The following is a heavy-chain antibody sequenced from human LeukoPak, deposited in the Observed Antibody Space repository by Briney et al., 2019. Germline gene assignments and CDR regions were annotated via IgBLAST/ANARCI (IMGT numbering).Heavy chain of an antibody. J-gene: IGHJ4*02. Sequence: PSETLSLTCTVSGGSISSSSYYWGWIRQPPGKGLEWIGSIYYSGSTYYNPSLKSRVTISVDTSKNQFSLKLSSVTAADTAVYYCARFEGSWYIFDYWGQGTLVTVSS. CDR2: IYYSGST. V-gene: IGHV4-39*01. CDR3: ARFEGSWYIFDY. D-gene: IGHD6-13*01. CDR1: GGSISSSSYY.